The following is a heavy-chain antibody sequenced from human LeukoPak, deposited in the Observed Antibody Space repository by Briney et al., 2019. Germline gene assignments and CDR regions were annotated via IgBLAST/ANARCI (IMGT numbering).Heavy chain of an antibody. CDR3: ARGSSSWYGHPLDY. CDR2: ISSSSTYI. V-gene: IGHV3-21*01. Sequence: PGGSLRLSCAASGFTFSSYSMNWVRQAPGKGLEWVSSISSSSTYIYYADSVKGRFTISRDNAKNSLYLQMNSLRAEDTAVYYCARGSSSWYGHPLDYWGQGTLVTVSS. J-gene: IGHJ4*02. D-gene: IGHD6-13*01. CDR1: GFTFSSYS.